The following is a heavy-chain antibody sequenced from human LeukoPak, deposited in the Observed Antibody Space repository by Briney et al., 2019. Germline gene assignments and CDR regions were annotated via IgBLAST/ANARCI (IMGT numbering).Heavy chain of an antibody. D-gene: IGHD2-2*01. CDR3: ARDRVGVQVPAANTNWFDP. J-gene: IGHJ5*02. CDR2: ISYDGSNK. Sequence: GGSLRLSCAASGFTFSSYAMHWVRQAPGKGLEWVAVISYDGSNKYYADSVKGRFTISRDNPKNTLYLQMNSLRAEDTAVYYCARDRVGVQVPAANTNWFDPWGQGTLVTVSS. V-gene: IGHV3-30-3*01. CDR1: GFTFSSYA.